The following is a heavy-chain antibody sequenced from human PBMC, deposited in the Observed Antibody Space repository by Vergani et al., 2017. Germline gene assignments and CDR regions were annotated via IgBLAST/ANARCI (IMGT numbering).Heavy chain of an antibody. CDR3: AKHFRGWGIDY. CDR2: IQFDGSNQ. CDR1: GFTLSNCD. J-gene: IGHJ4*02. V-gene: IGHV3-30*02. Sequence: QVQLVESGGGVVQRGGSLRLSCATSGFTLSNCDMQWIRQGPGKGLEFVAFIQFDGSNQYYADSVKGRFTLSRDFSKNTLYLQMNSLRTDDTATYYCAKHFRGWGIDYWGKGTQVIVSS. D-gene: IGHD3-16*01.